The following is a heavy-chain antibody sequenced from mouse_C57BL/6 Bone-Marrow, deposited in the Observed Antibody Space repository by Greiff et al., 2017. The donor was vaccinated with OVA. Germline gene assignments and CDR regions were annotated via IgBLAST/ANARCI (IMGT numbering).Heavy chain of an antibody. CDR2: IYPRDGST. V-gene: IGHV1-78*01. D-gene: IGHD2-2*01. CDR1: GYTFTDHT. Sequence: VQLQQSDAELVKPGASVKISCKVSGYTFTDHTIHWMKQRPEQGLEWIGYIYPRDGSTKYNEKFKGKATLTADKSSSTAYMQLNSLTSEDSAVYFCARESPSYYGYDRAMDYWGQGTSVTVAS. CDR3: ARESPSYYGYDRAMDY. J-gene: IGHJ4*01.